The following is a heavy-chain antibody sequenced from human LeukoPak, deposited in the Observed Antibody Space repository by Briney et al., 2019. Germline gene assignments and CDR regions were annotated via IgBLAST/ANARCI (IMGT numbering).Heavy chain of an antibody. J-gene: IGHJ6*04. V-gene: IGHV3-23*01. CDR1: GFTFSNYA. Sequence: GGSLRLSCAASGFTFSNYAMRWARQAPGKGLEWVSAISGSGGSTYYADSVKGRFTISRDNSKNTLYLQMNSLRAEDTAVYYCAELGITMIGGVWGKGTTVTISS. D-gene: IGHD3-10*02. CDR2: ISGSGGST. CDR3: AELGITMIGGV.